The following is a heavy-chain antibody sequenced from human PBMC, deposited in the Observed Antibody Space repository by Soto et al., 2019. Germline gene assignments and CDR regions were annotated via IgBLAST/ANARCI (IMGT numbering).Heavy chain of an antibody. J-gene: IGHJ5*02. CDR1: GYTFTSYG. D-gene: IGHD6-13*01. CDR2: ISAYNGNT. Sequence: QVQLVQSGAEVKKPGSSVKVSCKASGYTFTSYGISWVRQAPGQGLEWMGWISAYNGNTNYAQKLQGRVTMTTDTSTSTAYMELRSLRSDDTAVYYCARDFSEYSSSLGWFDPWGQGTLVTVSS. V-gene: IGHV1-18*04. CDR3: ARDFSEYSSSLGWFDP.